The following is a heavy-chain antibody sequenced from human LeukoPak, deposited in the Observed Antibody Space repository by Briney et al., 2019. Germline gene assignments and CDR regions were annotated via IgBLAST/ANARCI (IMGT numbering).Heavy chain of an antibody. CDR3: ARGYGSGSYHFDY. CDR2: IYYSGST. Sequence: PSETLSLTCTVSGGSISSYYWSWIRQPPGKGLEWIGYIYYSGSTNYNPSLKSRVTISVDTSKNQFSLKLSSVTAADTAVYYCARGYGSGSYHFDYWGQGTLVTVSS. V-gene: IGHV4-59*01. D-gene: IGHD3-10*01. CDR1: GGSISSYY. J-gene: IGHJ4*02.